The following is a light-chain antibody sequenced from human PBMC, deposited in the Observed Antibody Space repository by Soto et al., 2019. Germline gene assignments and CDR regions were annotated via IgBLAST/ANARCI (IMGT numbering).Light chain of an antibody. Sequence: EIVMTQSPATLSVSPGDRATLSCRASQSVGSKLAWYQQKPGQSPTLLIHGASTRASGIPARFSGSGSGTDFTLTMSSLQSEDVAVYYCQQYSDWPPWTFGQGTKVQI. V-gene: IGKV3D-15*01. CDR3: QQYSDWPPWT. CDR2: GAS. CDR1: QSVGSK. J-gene: IGKJ1*01.